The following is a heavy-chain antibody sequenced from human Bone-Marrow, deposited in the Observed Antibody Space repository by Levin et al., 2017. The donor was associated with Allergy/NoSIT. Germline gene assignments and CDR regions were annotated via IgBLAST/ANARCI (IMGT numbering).Heavy chain of an antibody. J-gene: IGHJ3*02. CDR2: IYASEVT. Sequence: LAGGSLRLSCAASGFLGSSDYMSWVRQAPGKGLEWLSIIYASEVTYYAGSVKGRFFISRDTSKKTLYLQMDNLRVDDTAVYYCARATEASNIGFDCGAFDIWGPGTMVTVSS. CDR3: ARATEASNIGFDCGAFDI. V-gene: IGHV3-53*01. D-gene: IGHD3-9*01. CDR1: GFLGSSDY.